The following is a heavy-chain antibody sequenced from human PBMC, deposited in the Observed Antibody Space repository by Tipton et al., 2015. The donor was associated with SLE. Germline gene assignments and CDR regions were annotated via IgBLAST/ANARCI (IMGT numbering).Heavy chain of an antibody. J-gene: IGHJ4*02. V-gene: IGHV3-48*03. D-gene: IGHD6-19*01. Sequence: SLRLSCAASGFTFSSYDMNWVRQAPGEGLEWISFISTSGGTIYYADSVKGRFTISRDNAKNSLYLQMNSLRADDTALYYCARDLGIAVAGTGGYWGQGTLVTVSS. CDR2: ISTSGGTI. CDR3: ARDLGIAVAGTGGY. CDR1: GFTFSSYD.